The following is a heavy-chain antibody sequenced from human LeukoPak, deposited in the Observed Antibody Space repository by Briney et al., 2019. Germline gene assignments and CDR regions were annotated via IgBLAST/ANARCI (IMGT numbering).Heavy chain of an antibody. CDR2: IHYSGRT. Sequence: SETLSLTCTVSGGSISSNYWSWVRQPPGKGLEWIGYIHYSGRTNYNPSLKSRVTISVDTSKNQFSLKLSSVTAADTAVYYCATEVAPSDHYYYYGMDVWGQGTPVTVSS. V-gene: IGHV4-59*01. D-gene: IGHD5-12*01. J-gene: IGHJ6*02. CDR3: ATEVAPSDHYYYYGMDV. CDR1: GGSISSNY.